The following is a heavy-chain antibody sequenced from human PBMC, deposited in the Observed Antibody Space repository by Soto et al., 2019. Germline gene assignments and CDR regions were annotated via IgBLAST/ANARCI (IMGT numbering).Heavy chain of an antibody. Sequence: PGGSLRLSCAASGFTFNIYWMSWVRQAPGKGLEWVANINLDGSEKYYVDSVKGRFTISRDNAKNSLYLQMNSLRAEDTVVYYCARDGIGRYSSSWYYWGQGTLVTVSS. J-gene: IGHJ4*02. CDR2: INLDGSEK. CDR1: GFTFNIYW. V-gene: IGHV3-7*05. CDR3: ARDGIGRYSSSWYY. D-gene: IGHD6-13*01.